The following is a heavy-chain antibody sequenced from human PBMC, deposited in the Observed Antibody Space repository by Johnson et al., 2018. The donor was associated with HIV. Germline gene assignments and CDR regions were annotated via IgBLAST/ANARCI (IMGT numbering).Heavy chain of an antibody. CDR3: ARPYSDYVYGAFDI. J-gene: IGHJ3*02. V-gene: IGHV3-30*03. CDR2: ISSDGNNK. D-gene: IGHD4-11*01. Sequence: QVQLVESGGGLVQPGRSLRLSCSASGFSFSNYAMDWVRQAPGKGLEWVSVISSDGNNKHYADSVKGRFTISRDNSKNTLYLQMNSQRAEDTAVYYCARPYSDYVYGAFDIWGPGTMVTVSS. CDR1: GFSFSNYA.